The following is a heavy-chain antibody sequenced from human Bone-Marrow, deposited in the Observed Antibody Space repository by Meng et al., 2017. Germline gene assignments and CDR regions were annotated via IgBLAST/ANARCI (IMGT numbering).Heavy chain of an antibody. J-gene: IGHJ4*02. Sequence: GESLKISCAASGFTVSSNYMSWVRQAPGKGLEWVSVIYSGGSTYYADSVKGRFTISRDNSKNTLYLQMNSLRAEDTAVYYCAKGGDYYYDSSGYYYYFDYWGQGTLVTVSS. CDR3: AKGGDYYYDSSGYYYYFDY. D-gene: IGHD3-22*01. CDR2: IYSGGST. CDR1: GFTVSSNY. V-gene: IGHV3-53*01.